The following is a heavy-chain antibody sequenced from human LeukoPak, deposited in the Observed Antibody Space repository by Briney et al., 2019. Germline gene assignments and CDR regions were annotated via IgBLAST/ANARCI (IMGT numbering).Heavy chain of an antibody. Sequence: PGGSLRLSCAVSGFTVGSAFVTWVRQPPGKGLEFVSRIKSKTDGGTTDYAAPVKGRFTISRDDSKNTLFLQMNSLKTEDTAVYHCTAKPYVSVRDYWAHGTLVTVSS. D-gene: IGHD3-10*02. CDR3: TAKPYVSVRDY. CDR2: IKSKTDGGTT. V-gene: IGHV3-15*01. CDR1: GFTVGSAF. J-gene: IGHJ4*01.